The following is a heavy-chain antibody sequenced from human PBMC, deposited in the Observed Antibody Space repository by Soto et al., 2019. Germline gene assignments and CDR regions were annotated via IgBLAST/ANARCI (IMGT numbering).Heavy chain of an antibody. CDR3: ARRQTSGWRYFDY. CDR2: IYFNGST. D-gene: IGHD6-19*01. Sequence: QLQLQESGPGLVKPSETLSLTCTVAGGSISSSSSYWGWIRQSPGKGLEWIGSIYFNGSTSYYPSLKSRVTISLDTSKNQFSLKLSSMTATDTAVYYCARRQTSGWRYFDYWGRGTLVTVSS. CDR1: GGSISSSSSY. J-gene: IGHJ4*02. V-gene: IGHV4-39*01.